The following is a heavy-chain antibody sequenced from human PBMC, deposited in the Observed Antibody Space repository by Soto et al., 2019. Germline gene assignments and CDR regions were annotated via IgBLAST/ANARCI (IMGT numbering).Heavy chain of an antibody. CDR1: GCSINSSSYF. D-gene: IGHD6-19*01. Sequence: SETLSLTCTVSGCSINSSSYFWVWVRHPPGKGLEWIGSIYYSGSTYYNPSLRSRVTISVDTSKNQFSLKLSSVTAADTAVFYCARHYSSGSRNWFDPWGQGTLVTVSS. J-gene: IGHJ5*02. CDR3: ARHYSSGSRNWFDP. V-gene: IGHV4-39*01. CDR2: IYYSGST.